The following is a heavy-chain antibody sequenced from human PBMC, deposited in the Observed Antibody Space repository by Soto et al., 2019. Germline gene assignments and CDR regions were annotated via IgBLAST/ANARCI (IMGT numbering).Heavy chain of an antibody. CDR1: GYTFSNYG. CDR3: ARVVPGAEAWFGP. CDR2: ISLYSDGT. D-gene: IGHD2-2*01. V-gene: IGHV1-18*01. Sequence: ASVKVSCKTSGYTFSNYGITWVRQAPGQPLEWLGWISLYSDGTNYAQKFQGRVSMATDTSTTTAYMELRSLRSDDTAVYYCARVVPGAEAWFGPWGQGTLVTVSS. J-gene: IGHJ5*02.